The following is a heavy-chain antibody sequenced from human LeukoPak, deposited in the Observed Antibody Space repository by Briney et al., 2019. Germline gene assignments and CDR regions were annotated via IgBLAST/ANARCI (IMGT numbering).Heavy chain of an antibody. D-gene: IGHD2-8*01. V-gene: IGHV1-18*01. J-gene: IGHJ4*02. CDR2: ISATNGNT. Sequence: GASVKVSGKTSGYSFSSYGISWVRQAPGQGLEWMGWISATNGNTKYTQSLQGRVTMTTDTSTRTAYMELRSLTSDDTAIYYCARDMSFAVSMVSPDYWGQGTLVTVSS. CDR3: ARDMSFAVSMVSPDY. CDR1: GYSFSSYG.